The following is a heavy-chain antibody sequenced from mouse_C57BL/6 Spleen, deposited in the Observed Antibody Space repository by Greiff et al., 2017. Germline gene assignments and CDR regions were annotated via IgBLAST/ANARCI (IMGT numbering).Heavy chain of an antibody. Sequence: EVKLVESGGGLVQPGGSMKLSCAASGFTFSDAWMDWVRQSPEKGLEWVAEIRNKANNHATYYAESVKGRFTISRDDSKSSVYLQMNSLRAEDTGIYYCTGITTVVATGYFDVWGTGTTVTVSS. CDR1: GFTFSDAW. J-gene: IGHJ1*03. D-gene: IGHD1-1*01. CDR3: TGITTVVATGYFDV. V-gene: IGHV6-6*01. CDR2: IRNKANNHAT.